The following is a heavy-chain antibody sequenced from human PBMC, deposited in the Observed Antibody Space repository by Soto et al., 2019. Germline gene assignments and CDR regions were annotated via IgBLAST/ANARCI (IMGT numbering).Heavy chain of an antibody. J-gene: IGHJ6*02. CDR3: AKGTYYDILTGYSYYYYYGMDV. CDR2: ISGSGGST. V-gene: IGHV3-23*01. CDR1: GFTFSSYA. Sequence: EVQLLESGGGLVQPGGSLRLSCAASGFTFSSYAMSWVRQAPGKGLEWVSAISGSGGSTYYADSVKGRFTISRDNSKNTLYLQMNSLRAEDTAVYYCAKGTYYDILTGYSYYYYYGMDVWGQGTTVTVSS. D-gene: IGHD3-9*01.